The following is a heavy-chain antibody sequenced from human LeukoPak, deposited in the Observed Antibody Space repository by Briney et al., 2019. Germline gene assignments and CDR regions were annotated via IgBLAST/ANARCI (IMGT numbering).Heavy chain of an antibody. D-gene: IGHD1-1*01. J-gene: IGHJ4*02. CDR1: GFTFSSYW. V-gene: IGHV4-59*01. CDR3: ARDENNWNDEGYFDY. CDR2: IYYSGST. Sequence: PGGSLRLSCAASGFTFSSYWMSWVRQAPGKGLEWIGYIYYSGSTNYNPSLKSRVTISVDTSKNQFSLKLSSVTAADTAVYYCARDENNWNDEGYFDYWGQGTLVTVSS.